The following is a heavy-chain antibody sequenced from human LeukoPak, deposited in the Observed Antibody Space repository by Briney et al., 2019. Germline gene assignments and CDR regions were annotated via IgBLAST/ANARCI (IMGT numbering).Heavy chain of an antibody. J-gene: IGHJ4*02. CDR1: GYTFTSYD. V-gene: IGHV1-8*01. CDR2: MNPNSGNT. D-gene: IGHD2-2*02. CDR3: ARTPTKYCSSTSCYTPYFDY. Sequence: ASVKVSCKASGYTFTSYDINWVRQAPGQGLEWMGWMNPNSGNTGYAQKFQGRVTMTRNTSISTAYMELSSLRSEDTAVYYCARTPTKYCSSTSCYTPYFDYWGQGPLVTVSS.